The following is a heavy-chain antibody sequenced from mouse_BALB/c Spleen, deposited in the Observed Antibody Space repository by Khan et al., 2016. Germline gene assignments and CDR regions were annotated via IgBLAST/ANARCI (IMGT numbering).Heavy chain of an antibody. Sequence: QVQLKQSGAELVRPGSSVKISCKASGYAFSSYWMNWVKQRPGQGLEWIGQIYPGDGDTNYNGKFKGKATLTADKSSSTAYMQLSSLTSEDSAVYFCARGGGNYVGFACWGQGTLVTVSA. CDR1: GYAFSSYW. CDR2: IYPGDGDT. J-gene: IGHJ3*01. CDR3: ARGGGNYVGFAC. V-gene: IGHV1-80*01. D-gene: IGHD2-1*01.